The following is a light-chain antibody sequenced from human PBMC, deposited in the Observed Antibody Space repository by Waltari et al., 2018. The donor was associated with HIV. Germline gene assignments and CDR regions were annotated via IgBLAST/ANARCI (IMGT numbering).Light chain of an antibody. CDR1: SSDIGGYDY. V-gene: IGLV2-14*01. CDR2: GVS. Sequence: QSALTQPASVSGSPGQSITISCTGPSSDIGGYDYVSWYQQHPGKAPKLMIYGVSSRPSGVSNRFSGSRSGNTASLTISGLQAEDEADYYCSAYTSSSTLAVFGGGTKLTVL. CDR3: SAYTSSSTLAV. J-gene: IGLJ2*01.